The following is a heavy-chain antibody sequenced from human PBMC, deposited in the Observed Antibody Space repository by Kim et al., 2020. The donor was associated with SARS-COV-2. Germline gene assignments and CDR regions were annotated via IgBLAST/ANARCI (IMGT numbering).Heavy chain of an antibody. CDR1: GFTFSTYW. Sequence: GGSLRLSCAASGFTFSTYWMHWVRQPPGKGLVWVSRINSDGSSTSYADSVKGRFTISRDNAKNTLYMQMNRLRAEDTAVYYCAREVLLEWELLRAFDIWGQGTMVTVSS. J-gene: IGHJ3*02. CDR2: INSDGSST. D-gene: IGHD1-26*01. CDR3: AREVLLEWELLRAFDI. V-gene: IGHV3-74*01.